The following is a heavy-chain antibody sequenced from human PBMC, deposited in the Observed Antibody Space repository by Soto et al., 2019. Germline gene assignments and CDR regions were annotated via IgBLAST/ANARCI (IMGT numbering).Heavy chain of an antibody. J-gene: IGHJ5*02. CDR1: GGSISSSNYY. V-gene: IGHV4-39*01. CDR3: ARRVVPAANGADP. CDR2: IYYSGST. D-gene: IGHD2-2*01. Sequence: QLQLQESGPGLVKPSETLSLTCTVSGGSISSSNYYWGWIRQPPGKGLEWIGSIYYSGSTYYNPSLMSRVTISVDTSKNQFSLKLSSVTAADTAVYYCARRVVPAANGADPWGQGTLVTVSS.